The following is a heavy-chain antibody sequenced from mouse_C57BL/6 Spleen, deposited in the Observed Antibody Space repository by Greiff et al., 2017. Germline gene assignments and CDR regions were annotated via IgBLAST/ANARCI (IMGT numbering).Heavy chain of an antibody. Sequence: VQLQQPGAELVRPGSSVKLFCKASGYTFTSYWLDWVKQRPGQGLEWIGNIYPSDSEPHYNQKFKDKATLTVDNSSSTAYMQLSSLTSEDSAVYYCLITTVVATHYYAMDYWGQGTSVTVSS. CDR3: LITTVVATHYYAMDY. D-gene: IGHD1-1*01. CDR1: GYTFTSYW. V-gene: IGHV1-61*01. CDR2: IYPSDSEP. J-gene: IGHJ4*01.